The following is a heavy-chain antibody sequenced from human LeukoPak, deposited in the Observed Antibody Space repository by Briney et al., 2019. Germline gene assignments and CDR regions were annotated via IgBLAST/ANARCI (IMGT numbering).Heavy chain of an antibody. Sequence: PGGSLRLSCAASGFTFSSYAMTWVRQAPGKGLEWVSGISGSSSSSYYADSVKGRFTISRDYSNNMVYLQMNSLRAEDTAVYYCVKEGEVVITHRFDSWGQGTLVTVSS. J-gene: IGHJ4*02. CDR3: VKEGEVVITHRFDS. CDR1: GFTFSSYA. D-gene: IGHD3-22*01. V-gene: IGHV3-23*01. CDR2: ISGSSSSS.